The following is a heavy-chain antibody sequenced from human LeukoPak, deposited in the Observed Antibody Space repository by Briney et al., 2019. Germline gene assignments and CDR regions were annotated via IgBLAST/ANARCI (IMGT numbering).Heavy chain of an antibody. D-gene: IGHD3-9*01. CDR3: ARPILTGYYRANWYFDL. CDR1: GYSISSGYY. J-gene: IGHJ2*01. CDR2: INHSGST. Sequence: IPSETLSLTCTVSGYSISSGYYWGWIRQPPGKGLEWIGEINHSGSTNYNPSLKSRVTISVDTSKNQFSLKLSSVTAADTAVYYCARPILTGYYRANWYFDLWGRGTLVTVSS. V-gene: IGHV4-38-2*02.